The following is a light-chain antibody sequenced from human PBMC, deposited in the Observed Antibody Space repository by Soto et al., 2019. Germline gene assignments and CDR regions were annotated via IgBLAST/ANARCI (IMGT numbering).Light chain of an antibody. Sequence: QSALTQPASVSGSPGQSITISCTGTSSDVGSYDLVSWYQQPPGKAPKLMIYEDTKRPSGISTRFSGSKSGNAASLTISGLQAEDEADSYCCSYAGSGTFVFGTGTKVTVL. J-gene: IGLJ1*01. CDR2: EDT. CDR3: CSYAGSGTFV. V-gene: IGLV2-23*01. CDR1: SSDVGSYDL.